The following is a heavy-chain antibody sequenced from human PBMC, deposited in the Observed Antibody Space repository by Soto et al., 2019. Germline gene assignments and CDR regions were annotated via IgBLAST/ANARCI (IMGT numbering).Heavy chain of an antibody. CDR2: IIPMFATS. J-gene: IGHJ4*02. CDR3: ARDKAVTTFYYFDY. Sequence: ASVKVSCKASGGTFSSYAINWVRQAPGQGLEWMGMIIPMFATSNYAQNFQGRVTITADESTSTAYMELSSLRSEDTAVYYCARDKAVTTFYYFDYWGQGTLVTSPQ. D-gene: IGHD4-17*01. V-gene: IGHV1-69*13. CDR1: GGTFSSYA.